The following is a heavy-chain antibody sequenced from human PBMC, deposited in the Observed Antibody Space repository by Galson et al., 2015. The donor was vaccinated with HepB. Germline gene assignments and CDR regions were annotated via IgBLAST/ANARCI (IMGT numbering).Heavy chain of an antibody. J-gene: IGHJ4*02. CDR1: GFTFSSYA. D-gene: IGHD3-22*01. Sequence: SLRLSCAASGFTFSSYAMHWVRQAPGKGLEWVAVISYDGSNKYYADSVKSRFTISRDNSKNTLYLQMNSLRAEDTAVYYCARGSPGSGYYHFDYWGQGTLVTVSS. CDR3: ARGSPGSGYYHFDY. V-gene: IGHV3-30*04. CDR2: ISYDGSNK.